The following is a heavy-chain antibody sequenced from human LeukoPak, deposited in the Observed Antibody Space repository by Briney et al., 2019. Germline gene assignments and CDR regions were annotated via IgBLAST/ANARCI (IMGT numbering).Heavy chain of an antibody. CDR1: GFTFRTYE. CDR3: AKDQDPIAVAGYYFDY. CDR2: INTGTTI. Sequence: PGGSLRLSCAASGFTFRTYEMNWVRQAPGKGLEWVSYINTGTTIYYADSVKGRFTISRDNAKNSLYLQMNSLRAEDTAVYYCAKDQDPIAVAGYYFDYWGQGTLVTVSS. D-gene: IGHD6-19*01. V-gene: IGHV3-48*03. J-gene: IGHJ4*02.